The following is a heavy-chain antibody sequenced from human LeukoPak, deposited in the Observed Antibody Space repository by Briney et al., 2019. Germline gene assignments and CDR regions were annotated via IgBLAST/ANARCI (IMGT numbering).Heavy chain of an antibody. CDR2: ISGSAYST. D-gene: IGHD2-21*02. CDR1: GFTFTSYA. CDR3: TGDAPVTPDY. Sequence: GGSLRLSCAASGFTFTSYAMSWVRQAPGKGLEWVSVISGSAYSTYYADSVKGRLTISRDNSKNTLYLQINSLRVEDTAIYYCTGDAPVTPDYWGQGTLVTVSS. V-gene: IGHV3-23*01. J-gene: IGHJ4*02.